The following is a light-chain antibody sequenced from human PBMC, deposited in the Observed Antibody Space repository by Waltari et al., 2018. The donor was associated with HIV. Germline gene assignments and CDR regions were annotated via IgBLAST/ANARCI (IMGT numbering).Light chain of an antibody. J-gene: IGLJ3*02. CDR1: TIASQS. CDR3: QVWDSTNHHVV. CDR2: FNS. Sequence: SYVLTQPPSVSVAPGAAATIPCGGWTIASQSVPWYRKHPGQAPVLVIRFNSDRPSGIPDRFSGSTSGNTATLTISRVEVGDEADYYCQVWDSTNHHVVFGGGTELTVL. V-gene: IGLV3-21*04.